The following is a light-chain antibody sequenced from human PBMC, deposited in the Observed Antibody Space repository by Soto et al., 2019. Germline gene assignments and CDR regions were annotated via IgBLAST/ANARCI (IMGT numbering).Light chain of an antibody. V-gene: IGKV3-11*01. CDR2: DAS. J-gene: IGKJ4*01. CDR1: QSVSSY. Sequence: EILLTQSPATLSLSPGERATLSCRASQSVSSYLAWYQQKPGQAPRLLIYDASNRATGIPVKFSGSGSGTDFTLTISSLEPEDFAVYYCQQRNSWPPTFGGGTKVEIK. CDR3: QQRNSWPPT.